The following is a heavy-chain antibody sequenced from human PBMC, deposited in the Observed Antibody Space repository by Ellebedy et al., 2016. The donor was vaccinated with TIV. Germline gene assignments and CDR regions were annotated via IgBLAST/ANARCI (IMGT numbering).Heavy chain of an antibody. J-gene: IGHJ4*02. CDR2: IIPIFGTA. Sequence: ASVKVSCKASGYTFTSYYMHWVRQAPGQGLEWMGGIIPIFGTANYAQKFQGRVTITADTSTSTAYMELRSLRSDDTAVYYCARAREGVVVAAHEFDYWGQGTLVTVSS. CDR3: ARAREGVVVAAHEFDY. D-gene: IGHD2-15*01. CDR1: GYTFTSYY. V-gene: IGHV1-69*06.